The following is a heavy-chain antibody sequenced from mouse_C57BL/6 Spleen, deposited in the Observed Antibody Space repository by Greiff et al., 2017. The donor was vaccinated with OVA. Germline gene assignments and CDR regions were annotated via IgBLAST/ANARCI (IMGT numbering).Heavy chain of an antibody. Sequence: VQLQESGPELVKPGASVKLSCKASGYTFTSYDINWVKQRPGQGLEWIGWLYPRDGSTKYNEKFKGKATLTVDTSSSTAYMQLSSLTSEDSAGYYCARPLITTVVATRVRYAMDYWGQGTSVTVSS. D-gene: IGHD1-1*01. CDR3: ARPLITTVVATRVRYAMDY. V-gene: IGHV1-85*01. CDR1: GYTFTSYD. J-gene: IGHJ4*01. CDR2: LYPRDGST.